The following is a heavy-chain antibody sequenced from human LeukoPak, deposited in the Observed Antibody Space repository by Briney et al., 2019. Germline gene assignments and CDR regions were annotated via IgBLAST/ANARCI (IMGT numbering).Heavy chain of an antibody. Sequence: PGRSLRLSCAASGFNFPIYTMNWVRQAPGKGLEWVSIINYNGRNTYYADSVEGRFTISRDNSKNMVYLQMNSLRAEDTAIYYCAKDGHCPDSICPTDIAVAGYVDSWGQGTLVTVSS. CDR2: INYNGRNT. V-gene: IGHV3-23*01. D-gene: IGHD6-19*01. CDR1: GFNFPIYT. J-gene: IGHJ4*02. CDR3: AKDGHCPDSICPTDIAVAGYVDS.